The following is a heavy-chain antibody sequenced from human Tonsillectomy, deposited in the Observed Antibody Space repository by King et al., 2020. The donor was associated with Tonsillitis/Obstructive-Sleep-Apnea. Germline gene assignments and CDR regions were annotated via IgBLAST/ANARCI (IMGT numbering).Heavy chain of an antibody. V-gene: IGHV3-53*01. CDR2: IYSDGST. CDR3: ARDRKDMATIYYFDY. CDR1: GFTVSNNY. D-gene: IGHD5-24*01. J-gene: IGHJ4*02. Sequence: EVQLVESGGGLIQPGGSLRLSCAASGFTVSNNYMSWVRQAPGKGLEWVSVIYSDGSTYYADSVKGRFTISRDNSKNTLYLHMNSLRVEDTAVYYCARDRKDMATIYYFDYWGQGTLVTVSS.